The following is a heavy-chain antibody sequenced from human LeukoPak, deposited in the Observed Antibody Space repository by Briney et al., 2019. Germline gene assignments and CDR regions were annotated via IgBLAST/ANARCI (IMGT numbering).Heavy chain of an antibody. D-gene: IGHD3-16*01. J-gene: IGHJ4*02. CDR3: ARDAGWGRLDS. V-gene: IGHV3-74*01. CDR1: GLTISDSW. Sequence: QPGGSLRLSCAASGLTISDSWIHWVRQAPGKGLMWVSRLASDESNKIYADSVKGRFTISRDNAKNTLYLQMNSLRVEDTGIYYCARDAGWGRLDSWGQGALVTVSS. CDR2: LASDESNK.